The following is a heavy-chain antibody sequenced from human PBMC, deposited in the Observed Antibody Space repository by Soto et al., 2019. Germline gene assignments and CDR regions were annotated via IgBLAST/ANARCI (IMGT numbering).Heavy chain of an antibody. CDR1: GGSISSYY. CDR2: NYYSGST. CDR3: ARRWGGTFDY. Sequence: QVQLQESSPGLVKPSETLSLTCTVSGGSISSYYWSWIRQRPGKGLEWIGYNYYSGSTNYNPSLKSRVTISVDTSKNQFSLKLSSVTAADTAVFYCARRWGGTFDYWGQGTLVTVSS. D-gene: IGHD2-21*01. V-gene: IGHV4-59*01. J-gene: IGHJ4*02.